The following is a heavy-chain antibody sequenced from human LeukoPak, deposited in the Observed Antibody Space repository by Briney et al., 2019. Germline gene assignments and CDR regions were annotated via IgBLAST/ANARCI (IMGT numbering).Heavy chain of an antibody. J-gene: IGHJ4*02. D-gene: IGHD3-22*01. Sequence: GGSLRLSCGASGFTFSSYWMHWVRQAPGKGLVWISRINSDGSTTSYADSVKGRFTISRDNAKNTLYLQMNSLRAEDTAVYYCRAYYYDSRQALELDYWGQGTLVTVSS. CDR2: INSDGSTT. V-gene: IGHV3-74*01. CDR1: GFTFSSYW. CDR3: RAYYYDSRQALELDY.